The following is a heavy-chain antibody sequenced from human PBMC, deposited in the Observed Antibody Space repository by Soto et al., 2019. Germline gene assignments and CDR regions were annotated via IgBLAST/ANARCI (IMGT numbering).Heavy chain of an antibody. CDR3: ARGDYYDSSGYYQN. J-gene: IGHJ4*02. CDR2: INHSGST. CDR1: GGSFSGYY. Sequence: QVQLQQWGAGLLKPSETLSLTCAVYGGSFSGYYWSWIRQPPGKGLEWIGEINHSGSTNYNPSLKSRVTISVDTSKNQFSLKLSSVTAADTAVYYCARGDYYDSSGYYQNWGQGTLVTVSS. D-gene: IGHD3-22*01. V-gene: IGHV4-34*01.